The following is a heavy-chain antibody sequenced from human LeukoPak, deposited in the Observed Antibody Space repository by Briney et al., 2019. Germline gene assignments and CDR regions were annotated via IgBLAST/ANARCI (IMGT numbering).Heavy chain of an antibody. J-gene: IGHJ3*02. CDR2: ISGSGGST. CDR3: AKDMLKWLLWGAFDI. CDR1: GFTFSSYA. Sequence: PGGSLRLSCAASGFTFSSYAMSWVRQAPGKGLEWVSAISGSGGSTYYADSVKGRYTISRDNSKNTLYLQMNSLRAEDTAVYYCAKDMLKWLLWGAFDIWGQGTTVTVSS. D-gene: IGHD3-3*01. V-gene: IGHV3-23*01.